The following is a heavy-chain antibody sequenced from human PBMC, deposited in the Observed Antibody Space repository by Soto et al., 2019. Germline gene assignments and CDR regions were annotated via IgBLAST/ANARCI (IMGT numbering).Heavy chain of an antibody. CDR1: GFTFSSYS. V-gene: IGHV3-21*01. CDR3: AREADGKYYYYGMDV. CDR2: ISSSSSYI. D-gene: IGHD6-13*01. Sequence: PGGSLRLSCTASGFTFSSYSMNWVRQAPGKGLEWVSSISSSSSYIYYADSVKGRFTISRDNAKNSLYLQMNSLRGEDTAVYYCAREADGKYYYYGMDVWGQGTTVTVSS. J-gene: IGHJ6*02.